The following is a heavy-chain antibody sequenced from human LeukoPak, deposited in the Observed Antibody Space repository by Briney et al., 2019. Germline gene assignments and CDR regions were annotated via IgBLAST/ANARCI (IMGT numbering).Heavy chain of an antibody. CDR2: IYYSGST. Sequence: SETLSLTCTVSGGSISSSSYYWGWIRQPPGKGLEWIGSIYYSGSTYYNPSLKSRVTISVDTSKNQFSLKLSSVTAADTAVYYCAREMNWNLPYYFDYWGQGTLVTVSS. V-gene: IGHV4-39*07. D-gene: IGHD1-7*01. CDR1: GGSISSSSYY. CDR3: AREMNWNLPYYFDY. J-gene: IGHJ4*02.